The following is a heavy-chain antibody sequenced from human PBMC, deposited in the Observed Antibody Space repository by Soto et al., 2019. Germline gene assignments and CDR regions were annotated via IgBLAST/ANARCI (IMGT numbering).Heavy chain of an antibody. CDR3: ARDPTCEDCVCSSGHGRLDT. CDR2: ISAYNGNT. D-gene: IGHD2-2*01. V-gene: IGHV1-18*04. CDR1: GDTLTSYG. J-gene: IGHJ5*01. Sequence: GCSVKVSCTAAGDTLTSYGISWVRQAPGQGLEWMGWISAYNGNTNYAQKLQGRVTVTTDTSTSTAYMELRSLRSDDTAVYYCARDPTCEDCVCSSGHGRLDTWSQG.